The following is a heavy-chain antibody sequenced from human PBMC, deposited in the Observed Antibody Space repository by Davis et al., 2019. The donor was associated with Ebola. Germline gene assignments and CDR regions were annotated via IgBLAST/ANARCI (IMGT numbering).Heavy chain of an antibody. Sequence: PGGSLRLSCVTSGFTFTSYSFNWVRQSPGRGLEWVAHINTRGDARVYADSVKSRFAISRDDATNSIYLQMDPLKHEDAAVYFCARDYLFAFDSWGQGTPVTVSS. CDR2: INTRGDAR. V-gene: IGHV3-48*02. CDR1: GFTFTSYS. CDR3: ARDYLFAFDS. J-gene: IGHJ4*02.